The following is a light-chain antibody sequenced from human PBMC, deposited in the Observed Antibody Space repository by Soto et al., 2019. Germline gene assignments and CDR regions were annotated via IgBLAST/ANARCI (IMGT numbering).Light chain of an antibody. CDR2: QVS. Sequence: QSVLTQPASVSGSPGQSITISCTGTSSDVGAYNYVSWYQQHPGKAPKLMIYQVSNRPSGISNRFSGSKSGNTASLTISGLQAEDAADYYSSSYKMISNYVFGRGTKCTV. V-gene: IGLV2-14*01. CDR3: SSYKMISNYV. CDR1: SSDVGAYNY. J-gene: IGLJ1*01.